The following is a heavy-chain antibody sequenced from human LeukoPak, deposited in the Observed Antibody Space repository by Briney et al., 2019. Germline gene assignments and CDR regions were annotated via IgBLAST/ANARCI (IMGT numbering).Heavy chain of an antibody. V-gene: IGHV4-30-2*01. CDR3: ARGRGSGYYYQDY. CDR1: GGSISSGGYS. Sequence: PSQTLSLTCAVSGGSISSGGYSWSWIRQPPGKGLEWIGYIYHSGSTYYNPSLKSRVTISVDRSKNQFSLKLSSVTAADTAVYYCARGRGSGYYYQDYWGQGTLVTVSS. J-gene: IGHJ4*02. D-gene: IGHD3-22*01. CDR2: IYHSGST.